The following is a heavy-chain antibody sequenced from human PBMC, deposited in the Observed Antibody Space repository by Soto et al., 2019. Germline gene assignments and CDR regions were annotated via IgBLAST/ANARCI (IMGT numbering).Heavy chain of an antibody. CDR3: ARDRTGGYVGWFDP. Sequence: QVQLVQSGAEVKKPGASVKVSCKASGYTSRNYVITWVRQAPGQGLEWMGWISANTGNTDYAQKLQGGVTMPTDSSTSTADMGRRSLRSDDTAMYYCARDRTGGYVGWFDPWGQGTLVTVSS. J-gene: IGHJ5*02. CDR1: GYTSRNYV. V-gene: IGHV1-18*04. D-gene: IGHD2-8*02. CDR2: ISANTGNT.